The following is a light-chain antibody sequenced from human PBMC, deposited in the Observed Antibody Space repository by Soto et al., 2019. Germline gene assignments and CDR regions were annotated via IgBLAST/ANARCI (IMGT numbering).Light chain of an antibody. J-gene: IGKJ1*01. V-gene: IGKV3-15*01. CDR1: QSVSSN. CDR2: GAS. Sequence: EIVLTQSPATLSVSPGERATLSCRASQSVSSNLAWYQQKPGQAPRILIYGASTRATGIPARFSGSGSGTECTLTISSLQSEDFSVYYCQQYNNWPRTFGQGTKVDIK. CDR3: QQYNNWPRT.